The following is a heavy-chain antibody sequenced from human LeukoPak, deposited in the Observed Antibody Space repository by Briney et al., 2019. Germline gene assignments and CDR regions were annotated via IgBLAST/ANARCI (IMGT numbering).Heavy chain of an antibody. V-gene: IGHV4-4*07. Sequence: TASETLSLTCTVSGGSISSYYWSWIRQPAGKGLEWIGLIYTSGSTNYNPSLKSGVTMSVDTSKNQFSLKLSSVTAADTAVYYCARDLRDIVVVVAAQYYYYMDVWGKGTTVTVSS. CDR3: ARDLRDIVVVVAAQYYYYMDV. CDR2: IYTSGST. CDR1: GGSISSYY. D-gene: IGHD2-15*01. J-gene: IGHJ6*03.